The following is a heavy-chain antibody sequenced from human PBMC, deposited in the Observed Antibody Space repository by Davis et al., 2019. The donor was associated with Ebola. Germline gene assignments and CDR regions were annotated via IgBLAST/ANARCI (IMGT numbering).Heavy chain of an antibody. CDR1: GGFVSSGGYS. CDR3: ARGALWFGELMRSHNWFDP. Sequence: MPSETLSLTCAVSGGFVSSGGYSWSWIRQPPGKGLEWIGEINHSGSTNYNPSLKSRVTISVDTSKNQFSLKLSSVTAADTAVYYCARGALWFGELMRSHNWFDPWGQGTLVTVSS. V-gene: IGHV4-34*01. CDR2: INHSGST. J-gene: IGHJ5*02. D-gene: IGHD3-10*01.